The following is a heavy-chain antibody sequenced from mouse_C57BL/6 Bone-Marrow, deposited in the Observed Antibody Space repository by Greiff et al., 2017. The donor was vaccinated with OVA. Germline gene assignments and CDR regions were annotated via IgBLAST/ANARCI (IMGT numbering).Heavy chain of an antibody. CDR1: GFNIKNTY. CDR2: IDPANGNT. D-gene: IGHD1-1*01. CDR3: ARGNFGSSFYAMDY. Sequence: EVKLQESVAELVRPGASVKLSCTASGFNIKNTYMPWVKQRPEQGLEWIGRIDPANGNTKYAPKFQGKATMTADTSSNTAYLQLSSLSSEDTAVYCCARGNFGSSFYAMDYWGQGTSVTVSS. V-gene: IGHV14-3*01. J-gene: IGHJ4*01.